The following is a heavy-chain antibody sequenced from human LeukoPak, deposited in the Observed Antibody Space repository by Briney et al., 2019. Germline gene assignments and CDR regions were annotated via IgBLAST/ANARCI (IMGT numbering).Heavy chain of an antibody. Sequence: GGSLRLSCSASGFTISSYWMHWVRQAPGKGLVWVSRINPAGSVTNHADSVRGRFTISRDTATNTLYLEMNSLSAEDTAVYYCSRDFVGAEDYWGQGTLVTVSS. V-gene: IGHV3-74*01. CDR2: INPAGSVT. D-gene: IGHD3-16*01. J-gene: IGHJ4*02. CDR3: SRDFVGAEDY. CDR1: GFTISSYW.